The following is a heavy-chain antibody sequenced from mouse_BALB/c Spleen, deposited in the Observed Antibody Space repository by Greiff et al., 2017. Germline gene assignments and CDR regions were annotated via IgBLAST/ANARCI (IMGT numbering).Heavy chain of an antibody. CDR3: ARIVEGYYYAMDY. J-gene: IGHJ4*01. CDR1: GFSLTSYG. D-gene: IGHD1-1*01. Sequence: VKLQESGPGLVAPSQSLSITCTVSGFSLTSYGVHWVRQPPGKGLEWLGVIWAGGSTNYNSALMSRLSISKDNSKSQVFLKMNSLQTDDTAMYYCARIVEGYYYAMDYWGQGTSVTVSS. V-gene: IGHV2-9*02. CDR2: IWAGGST.